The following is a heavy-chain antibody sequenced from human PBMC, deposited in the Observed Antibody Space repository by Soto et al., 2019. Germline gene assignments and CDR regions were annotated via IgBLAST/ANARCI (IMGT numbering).Heavy chain of an antibody. Sequence: QVQLQESGPGLVKPSQTLSLTCTVSGGSISSGGYYWSWIRQHPGKGLEWIGYIYYSGSTYYNPTLSSRVTIAVDTSKNQFSLKLSSVTAADTAVYYCARDYGDCLYFQHWGQGTLVTVSS. D-gene: IGHD4-17*01. CDR1: GGSISSGGYY. V-gene: IGHV4-31*03. CDR2: IYYSGST. J-gene: IGHJ1*01. CDR3: ARDYGDCLYFQH.